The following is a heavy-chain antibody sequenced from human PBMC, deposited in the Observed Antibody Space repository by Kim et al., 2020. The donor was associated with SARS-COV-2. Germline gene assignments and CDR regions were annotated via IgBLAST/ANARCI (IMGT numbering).Heavy chain of an antibody. CDR3: AKAKVTRVITKVSNWFDS. J-gene: IGHJ5*01. CDR2: INSDGSSP. Sequence: GGSLRLSCAASGFTFSSYWMHWVRQAPGKGLEWVTRINSDGSSPSYADSVKGRFTISRDNAENTLYLQMNSLRAEDTAVYYCAKAKVTRVITKVSNWFDSWGQETLVTVST. CDR1: GFTFSSYW. V-gene: IGHV3-74*01. D-gene: IGHD3-16*01.